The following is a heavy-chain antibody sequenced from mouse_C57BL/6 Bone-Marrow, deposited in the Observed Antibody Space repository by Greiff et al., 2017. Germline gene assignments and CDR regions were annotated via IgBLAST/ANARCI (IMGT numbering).Heavy chain of an antibody. Sequence: QVQLQQSGPELVKPGASVKISCKASGYAFSSSWMNWVKQRPGKGLEWIGRIYPGDGDTNYNGKFKGKATLTADKSSSTAYMQLSSLTSEDSAVYCCARRGDYEPAWFAYWGQGTLVTVSA. CDR1: GYAFSSSW. D-gene: IGHD2-4*01. CDR3: ARRGDYEPAWFAY. J-gene: IGHJ3*01. V-gene: IGHV1-82*01. CDR2: IYPGDGDT.